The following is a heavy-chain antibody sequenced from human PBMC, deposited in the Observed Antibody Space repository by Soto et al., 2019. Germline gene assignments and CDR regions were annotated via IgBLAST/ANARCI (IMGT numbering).Heavy chain of an antibody. CDR1: GFSLSTSEVG. CDR2: FYWNDDN. D-gene: IGHD1-1*01. CDR3: VHTSGWQHTT. Sequence: QITVKESGPTLVKPTQTLTLSCTFSGFSLSTSEVGVSWIRQPPGKALEWLALFYWNDDNRYSPSLKSRLTLTKDTSKNQVIFTMINMDPVDTATYYCVHTSGWQHTTWGQGTLVTVSS. V-gene: IGHV2-5*01. J-gene: IGHJ5*02.